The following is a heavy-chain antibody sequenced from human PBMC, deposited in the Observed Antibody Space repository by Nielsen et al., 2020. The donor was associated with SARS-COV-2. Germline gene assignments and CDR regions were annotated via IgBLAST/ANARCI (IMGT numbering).Heavy chain of an antibody. CDR2: IYSGGST. CDR1: GFTFSSYA. J-gene: IGHJ4*02. CDR3: ARVAPLRFEGFDY. V-gene: IGHV3-53*01. Sequence: GESLKIPCAASGFTFSSYAMSWVRQAPGKGLEWVSVIYSGGSTYYADSVKGRFTISRDNSKNTLYLQMNSLRAEDTAVYYCARVAPLRFEGFDYWGQGTLVTVSS. D-gene: IGHD3-3*01.